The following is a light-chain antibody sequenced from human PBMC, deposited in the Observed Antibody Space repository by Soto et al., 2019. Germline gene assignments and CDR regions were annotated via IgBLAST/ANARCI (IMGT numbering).Light chain of an antibody. Sequence: EIVLRQSPATLSMSPGERATLSCRASQNIDNFLVWYQQKPGQAPRLLIYDASKRATGIPARFSGSGSGTDFTLTISSLEPEDFAVYYCQQRSNWPPFFGQGTRLEIK. CDR1: QNIDNF. J-gene: IGKJ5*01. CDR3: QQRSNWPPF. V-gene: IGKV3-11*01. CDR2: DAS.